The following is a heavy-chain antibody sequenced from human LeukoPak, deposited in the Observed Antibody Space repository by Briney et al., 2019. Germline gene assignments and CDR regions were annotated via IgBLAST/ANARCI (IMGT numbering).Heavy chain of an antibody. CDR2: IYSGGST. Sequence: GGSLRLSCAASGFTVSSNYMSWVRQAPGKGLEWVSVIYSGGSTYYADSVKGRFTISRDNSKNTLYLQVNSLRAEDTAVYYCARDPGSSGWYRTGWGQGTLVTVSS. V-gene: IGHV3-53*01. CDR3: ARDPGSSGWYRTG. D-gene: IGHD6-19*01. CDR1: GFTVSSNY. J-gene: IGHJ4*02.